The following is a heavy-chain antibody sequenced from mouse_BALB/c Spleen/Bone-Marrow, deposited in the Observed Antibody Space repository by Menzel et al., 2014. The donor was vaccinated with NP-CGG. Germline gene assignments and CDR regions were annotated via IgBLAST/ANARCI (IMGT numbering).Heavy chain of an antibody. D-gene: IGHD1-1*01. CDR3: ARLSNYGRFAY. CDR1: GFDFSRYW. Sequence: EVQGVESGGGLVQPGGSLKLSCAASGFDFSRYWMSWVRQAPGKGLEWIGEINPDSSTINYTPSLKDKFIISRDNAKNTLYLQMSKVRSEDTALCYCARLSNYGRFAYWGQGTLVTVSA. CDR2: INPDSSTI. J-gene: IGHJ3*01. V-gene: IGHV4-1*02.